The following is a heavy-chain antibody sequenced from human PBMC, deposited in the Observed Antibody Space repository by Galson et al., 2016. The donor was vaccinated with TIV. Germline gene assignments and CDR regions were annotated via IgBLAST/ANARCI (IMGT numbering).Heavy chain of an antibody. CDR1: GYIFINYY. V-gene: IGHV1-2*02. Sequence: SVKVSCKASGYIFINYYIHWVRQAPGQGLEWLGWFNPDSGATQYAQKFQGRVTMTRDTSISTAYMELRRLISAVTAVYYCARVNWERAFNYWGQGTQVTVSS. CDR2: FNPDSGAT. D-gene: IGHD7-27*01. J-gene: IGHJ4*02. CDR3: ARVNWERAFNY.